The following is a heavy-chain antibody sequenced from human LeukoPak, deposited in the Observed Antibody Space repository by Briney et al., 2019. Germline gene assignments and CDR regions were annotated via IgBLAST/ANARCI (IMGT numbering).Heavy chain of an antibody. CDR2: IYYSGRT. J-gene: IGHJ4*02. Sequence: SETLSLTCTVSGGSISNYCWNWIRQPPGKGLEWIGHIYYSGRTNYNPSLKSRVTVSVDTSKNQFSLKLSSVTAADTAVYYCARENTVVDYWGQGTLVTVSS. D-gene: IGHD2-8*02. CDR3: ARENTVVDY. CDR1: GGSISNYC. V-gene: IGHV4-59*01.